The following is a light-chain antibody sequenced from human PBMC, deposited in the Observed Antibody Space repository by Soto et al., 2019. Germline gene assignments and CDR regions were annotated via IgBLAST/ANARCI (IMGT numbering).Light chain of an antibody. Sequence: DIQVTQSPSSLSASVGDTVTITCRTSQSISGKLSWYQQIPGKAPKLLIYAASRLQSGVPSRFSASGSGTEFTLTISSLHPDDFASYYCQQSYSRVTFGQGTEVEIK. CDR1: QSISGK. J-gene: IGKJ1*01. V-gene: IGKV1-39*01. CDR3: QQSYSRVT. CDR2: AAS.